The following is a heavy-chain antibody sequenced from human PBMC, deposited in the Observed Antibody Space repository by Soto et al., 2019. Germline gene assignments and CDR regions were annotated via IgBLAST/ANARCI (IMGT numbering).Heavy chain of an antibody. CDR1: GGSITRVGYY. Sequence: QVQLQESGPGLVKPSETLSLTCTVSGGSITRVGYYWSWFRHHPGKGLERIGYIYNSGTSYYNPSLKGRATKPVDTSKIQYSLNRFSIAGAYTAVLYRTRVPAPWGQGTLVTVSS. V-gene: IGHV4-31*03. CDR3: TRVPAP. J-gene: IGHJ5*02. CDR2: IYNSGTS.